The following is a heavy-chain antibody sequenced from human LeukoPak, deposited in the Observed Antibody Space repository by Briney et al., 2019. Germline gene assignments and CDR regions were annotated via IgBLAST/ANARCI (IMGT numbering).Heavy chain of an antibody. D-gene: IGHD3-22*01. CDR3: ATTYYYDSSGLDI. V-gene: IGHV1-2*04. CDR1: GYTFTSYY. CDR2: INPNSGGT. J-gene: IGHJ3*02. Sequence: GASVKVSCKASGYTFTSYYMHWVRQAPGQGLEWMGWINPNSGGTNYAQKFQGWVTMTRDTSISTAYMELSRLRSDDTAVYYCATTYYYDSSGLDIWGQGTMVTVSS.